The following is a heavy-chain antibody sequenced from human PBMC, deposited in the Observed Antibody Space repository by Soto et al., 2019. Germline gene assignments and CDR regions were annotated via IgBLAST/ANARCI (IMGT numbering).Heavy chain of an antibody. CDR3: ARVTTVIYQHFDY. J-gene: IGHJ4*02. D-gene: IGHD4-4*01. CDR1: GGSFSGYY. V-gene: IGHV4-34*01. CDR2: INHSGST. Sequence: QVQLQQWGAGLLKPSETLSLTCAVYGGSFSGYYWSWIRQPPGKGLEWIGEINHSGSTNYNPSLKSRGTISVDTSKNQFSLKLSSVTAADTAVYYCARVTTVIYQHFDYWGQGTLVTVSS.